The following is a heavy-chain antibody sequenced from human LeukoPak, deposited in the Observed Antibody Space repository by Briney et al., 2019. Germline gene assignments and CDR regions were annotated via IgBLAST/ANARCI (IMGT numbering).Heavy chain of an antibody. D-gene: IGHD3-16*02. Sequence: SETLSLTCAVYGGSFSGYYWSWIRQPPGKGLEWIGEINHSGSTNYNPSLKSRVTISVDTSKSQFSLKLSSVTAADTAVYYCARGPYDYVWGSYRLSYFDYWGQGTLVTVPS. CDR1: GGSFSGYY. J-gene: IGHJ4*02. CDR2: INHSGST. V-gene: IGHV4-34*01. CDR3: ARGPYDYVWGSYRLSYFDY.